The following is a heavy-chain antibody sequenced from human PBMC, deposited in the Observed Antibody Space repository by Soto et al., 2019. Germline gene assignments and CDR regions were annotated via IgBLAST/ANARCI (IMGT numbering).Heavy chain of an antibody. CDR3: VRWGNWKVQDY. Sequence: PGGTLRLSCAASGFTFSSHGMHWVRQAPGKGPEWVAVIWYDGSTKYYADSGRGRFSISRDNAKNTLYLQMSSLRVEDTAVYHCVRWGNWKVQDYWGQGTLVTASS. D-gene: IGHD1-1*01. J-gene: IGHJ4*02. V-gene: IGHV3-33*01. CDR2: IWYDGSTK. CDR1: GFTFSSHG.